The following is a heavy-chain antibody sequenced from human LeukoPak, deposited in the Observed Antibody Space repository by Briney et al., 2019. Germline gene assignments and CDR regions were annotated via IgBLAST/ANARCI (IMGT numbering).Heavy chain of an antibody. V-gene: IGHV3-23*01. D-gene: IGHD6-19*01. CDR1: GFTFSSRG. Sequence: GGSLRLSCAASGFTFSSRGMSWVRQAPEKGLEWVSAISGSGGSTYYADSVKGRFTISRDNSKNTLYLQMNSLRAEDTAVYYCAKEASGAVAGFFDYWGQGTLVTVSS. J-gene: IGHJ4*02. CDR2: ISGSGGST. CDR3: AKEASGAVAGFFDY.